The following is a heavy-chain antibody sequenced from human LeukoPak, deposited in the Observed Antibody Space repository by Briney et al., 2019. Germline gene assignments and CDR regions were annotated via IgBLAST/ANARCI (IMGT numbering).Heavy chain of an antibody. CDR1: GYTFTGYY. CDR3: ARDSTDTAMVTPDYYYYYMDV. J-gene: IGHJ6*03. V-gene: IGHV1-2*02. D-gene: IGHD5-18*01. CDR2: INPNSGGT. Sequence: GASVKVSCKASGYTFTGYYMHWVRQAPGQGLEWMGWINPNSGGTNYAQKFQGRVTMTRDTSISTAYMELSRLRSDDTAVYYCARDSTDTAMVTPDYYYYYMDVWGKGTTVTISS.